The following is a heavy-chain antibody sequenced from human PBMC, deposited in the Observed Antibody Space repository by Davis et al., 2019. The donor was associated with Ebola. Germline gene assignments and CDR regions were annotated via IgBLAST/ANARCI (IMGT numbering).Heavy chain of an antibody. CDR1: GFTFSSYA. Sequence: GGSLRLSCAASGFTFSSYAMHWVRQAPGKGLEWVALISYDASNKYYADSVKGRFTISRDNSKNTLYLQMNSLRAEDTAVYYCARYTGMDVWGQGTTVTVSS. CDR3: ARYTGMDV. V-gene: IGHV3-30*04. J-gene: IGHJ6*02. CDR2: ISYDASNK.